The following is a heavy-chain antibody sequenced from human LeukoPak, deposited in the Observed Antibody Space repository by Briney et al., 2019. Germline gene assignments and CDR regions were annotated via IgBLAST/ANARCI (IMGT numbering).Heavy chain of an antibody. CDR3: AREPASSGRYYFDY. CDR2: ISSSSSTI. D-gene: IGHD6-19*01. V-gene: IGHV3-48*02. J-gene: IGHJ4*02. Sequence: RQTPGKGLEWVSYISSSSSTIYYADSVKGRFTISRDNAKNSLYLQMNSLRDEDTAVYYCAREPASSGRYYFDYWGQGTLVTVSS.